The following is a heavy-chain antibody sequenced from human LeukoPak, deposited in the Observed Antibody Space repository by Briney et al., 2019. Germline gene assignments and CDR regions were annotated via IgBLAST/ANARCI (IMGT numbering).Heavy chain of an antibody. CDR1: GGSISSYY. CDR3: ARVGSGSYYWRTGSQYNWFDP. J-gene: IGHJ5*02. V-gene: IGHV4-59*01. CDR2: IYYSGST. Sequence: PSETLSLTCTVSGGSISSYYWSWIRQPPGKGLEWIGYIYYSGSTNYNPSLKSRVTISVDTSKNQFSLKLSSVTAADTAVYYCARVGSGSYYWRTGSQYNWFDPWGQGTLVTVSS. D-gene: IGHD3-10*01.